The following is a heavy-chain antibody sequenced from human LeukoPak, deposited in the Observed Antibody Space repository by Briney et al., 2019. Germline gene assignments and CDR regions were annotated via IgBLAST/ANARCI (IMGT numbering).Heavy chain of an antibody. CDR3: ARFDYGDYFDY. CDR2: IYYSGST. V-gene: IGHV4-59*08. D-gene: IGHD4-17*01. CDR1: GGSISSYY. Sequence: SETLSLTCTVSGGSISSYYWSWIRQPPGKGLEWIGYIYYSGSTNYNPSLKSRVTISVDTSKNQFSLKLISVTAADTAVYYCARFDYGDYFDYWGQGTLVTVSS. J-gene: IGHJ4*02.